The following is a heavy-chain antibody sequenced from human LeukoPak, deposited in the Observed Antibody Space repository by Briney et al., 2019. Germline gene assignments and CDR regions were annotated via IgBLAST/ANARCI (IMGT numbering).Heavy chain of an antibody. CDR1: GFTFSSYG. V-gene: IGHV3-30*18. Sequence: PGRSLRLSCAASGFTFSSYGMHLVRQAPGKGLEWVAVISYDGSNKYYADSVKGRFTISRDNSKNTLYLQMNSLRAEDTAVYYCAKVWGPYGSGSYTDYWGQGTLVTVSS. CDR2: ISYDGSNK. D-gene: IGHD3-10*01. CDR3: AKVWGPYGSGSYTDY. J-gene: IGHJ4*02.